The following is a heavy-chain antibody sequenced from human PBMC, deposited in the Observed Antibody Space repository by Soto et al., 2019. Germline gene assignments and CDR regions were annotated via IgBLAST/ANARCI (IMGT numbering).Heavy chain of an antibody. CDR3: ARRIRAFDI. J-gene: IGHJ3*02. D-gene: IGHD3-10*01. Sequence: ESLKISCKGSGYSFTGYWRAWVRQMPGKGLEWMGVIHPGDSDTRYSPSFQGRVTISVDKSAGTAYLQLISLRASDTATYYCARRIRAFDIWGQGTMVTVSS. CDR2: IHPGDSDT. CDR1: GYSFTGYW. V-gene: IGHV5-51*01.